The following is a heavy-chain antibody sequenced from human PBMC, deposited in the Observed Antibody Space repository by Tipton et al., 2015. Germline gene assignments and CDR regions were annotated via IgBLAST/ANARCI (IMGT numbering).Heavy chain of an antibody. V-gene: IGHV4-39*01. CDR1: GDSISSDY. CDR2: VYYSGNT. CDR3: ARRALYSSGWYYFDY. J-gene: IGHJ4*02. Sequence: TLSLTYTVSGDSISSDYWGWIRQPPGKGLEWIGSVYYSGNTYYNPSLKSRVTISVDTSKNQFSLKLSSVTAADTAVYYCARRALYSSGWYYFDYWGQGILVTVSS. D-gene: IGHD6-19*01.